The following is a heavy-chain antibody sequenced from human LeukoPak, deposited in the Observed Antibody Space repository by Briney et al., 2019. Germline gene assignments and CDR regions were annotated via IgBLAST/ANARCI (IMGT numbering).Heavy chain of an antibody. D-gene: IGHD1-7*01. J-gene: IGHJ6*03. V-gene: IGHV1-18*01. Sequence: ASVKVSCKASGYTFTSYGISWVRQAPGQGLEWMGWISAYNGNTNYAQKLQGRVTMTTDTSTSTAYMELRSLRSDDTAVYYCARDFLYNWNFIYFDSYYYYMDVWGKGTTVTVSS. CDR3: ARDFLYNWNFIYFDSYYYYMDV. CDR2: ISAYNGNT. CDR1: GYTFTSYG.